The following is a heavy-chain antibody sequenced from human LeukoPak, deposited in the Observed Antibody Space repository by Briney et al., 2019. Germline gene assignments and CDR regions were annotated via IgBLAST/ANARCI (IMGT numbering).Heavy chain of an antibody. Sequence: GGSLRLSCAASGFTFSSYVMNWVRQAPGKGLEWVSAISAGGGSTYYADSVKGRFTISRDNSKNTLYLQMNSLRAEDTAVYYCAKALPYYCDSRDAFDIWGQGTMVTVSS. CDR1: GFTFSSYV. CDR3: AKALPYYCDSRDAFDI. J-gene: IGHJ3*02. V-gene: IGHV3-23*01. CDR2: ISAGGGST. D-gene: IGHD3-22*01.